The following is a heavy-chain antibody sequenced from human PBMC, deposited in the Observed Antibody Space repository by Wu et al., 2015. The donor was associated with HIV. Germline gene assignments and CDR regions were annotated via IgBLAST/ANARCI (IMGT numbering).Heavy chain of an antibody. V-gene: IGHV1-24*01. D-gene: IGHD1-26*01. CDR2: FDPEDGET. J-gene: IGHJ4*02. CDR3: ATVVGRKWELLVGGPNYFDY. Sequence: QVQLVQSGAEVKKPGASVKVSCKVSGYTLTELSMHWVRQAPGKGLEWMGGFDPEDGETIYAQKFQGRVTMTEDTSTDTAYMELSSLRSEDTAVYYCATVVGRKWELLVGGPNYFDYWGQGTLGHRLL. CDR1: GYTLTELS.